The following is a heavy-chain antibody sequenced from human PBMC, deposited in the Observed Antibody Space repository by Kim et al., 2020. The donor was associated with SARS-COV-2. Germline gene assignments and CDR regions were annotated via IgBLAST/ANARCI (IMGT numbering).Heavy chain of an antibody. J-gene: IGHJ4*02. Sequence: TGCADSGKGRVTISRDNAKNSLYLKMNSLRAEDTALYYCAKGPSPTVINYWGQGTLVTVSS. CDR2: T. V-gene: IGHV3-9*01. D-gene: IGHD4-17*01. CDR3: AKGPSPTVINY.